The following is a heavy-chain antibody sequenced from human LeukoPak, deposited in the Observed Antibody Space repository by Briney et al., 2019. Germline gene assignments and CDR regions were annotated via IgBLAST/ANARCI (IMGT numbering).Heavy chain of an antibody. CDR1: GYTFTGYY. V-gene: IGHV1-2*02. CDR3: ARVGGRYSSGWYRLDWFDP. CDR2: INPNSGGT. J-gene: IGHJ5*02. D-gene: IGHD6-19*01. Sequence: GASVKVSCKASGYTFTGYYMHWVRQAPGQGLEWMGWINPNSGGTNYAQKFQGRVTMTRDTSISTAYMELSRLRSDDTAVYYCARVGGRYSSGWYRLDWFDPWGQGTLVTVSS.